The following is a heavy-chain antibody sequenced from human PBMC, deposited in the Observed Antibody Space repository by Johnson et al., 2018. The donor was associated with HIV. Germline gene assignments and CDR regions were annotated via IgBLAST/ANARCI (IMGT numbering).Heavy chain of an antibody. CDR2: ISYDGSNK. CDR3: ARDMVGATFDDAFDI. J-gene: IGHJ3*02. CDR1: GFTFSSYA. V-gene: IGHV3-30*04. D-gene: IGHD1-26*01. Sequence: QVQLVESGVGVVQPGRSLRLSCAASGFTFSSYAMHWVRQAPGKGLEWVAVISYDGSNKYYADSVKGRFTISRDNSKNTLYLQMNSLRAEDTAVYYCARDMVGATFDDAFDIWGQGTMVTVSS.